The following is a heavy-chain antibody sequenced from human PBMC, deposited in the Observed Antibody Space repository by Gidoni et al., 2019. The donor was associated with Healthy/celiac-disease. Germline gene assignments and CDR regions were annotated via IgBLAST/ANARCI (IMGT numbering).Heavy chain of an antibody. CDR1: GFTFSSYA. Sequence: QVQLVESGGGVVQPGRSLRLSCAASGFTFSSYAMHWVRQAPGKGLEWVAVISYDGSNKYYADSVKGRFTISRDNSKNTLYLQMNSLRAEDTAVYYCARAGPCSGGSCYPTLFDYWGQGTLVTVSS. D-gene: IGHD2-15*01. CDR2: ISYDGSNK. V-gene: IGHV3-30-3*01. CDR3: ARAGPCSGGSCYPTLFDY. J-gene: IGHJ4*02.